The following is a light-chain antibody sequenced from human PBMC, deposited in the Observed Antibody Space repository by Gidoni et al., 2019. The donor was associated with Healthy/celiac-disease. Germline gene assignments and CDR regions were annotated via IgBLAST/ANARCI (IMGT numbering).Light chain of an antibody. CDR3: QQRGRWPLT. J-gene: IGKJ4*01. Sequence: EIVLTQSPATLSLSPGERATLSCRASQSLGTFLVWYQHKPGQAPRFLIYGASTRSTGVPARFSGAGSGTDFTLTIASLEPEDCAIYYCQQRGRWPLTFGGGTRVEI. CDR1: QSLGTF. V-gene: IGKV3-11*01. CDR2: GAS.